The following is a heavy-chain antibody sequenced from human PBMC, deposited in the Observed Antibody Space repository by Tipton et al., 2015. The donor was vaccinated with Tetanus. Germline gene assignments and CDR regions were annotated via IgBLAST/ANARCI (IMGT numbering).Heavy chain of an antibody. D-gene: IGHD2-21*01. J-gene: IGHJ3*01. CDR1: GGSISSFY. Sequence: TLSLTCTVSGGSISSFYWAWIRQPPGKGLEWVGSIYYGGSTYFNPSLRSRDTISIDTSRNQFSLQLSSVTAADTALYFCARRSHIGAPVWGQGTLVTVAS. CDR2: IYYGGST. CDR3: ARRSHIGAPV. V-gene: IGHV4-39*01.